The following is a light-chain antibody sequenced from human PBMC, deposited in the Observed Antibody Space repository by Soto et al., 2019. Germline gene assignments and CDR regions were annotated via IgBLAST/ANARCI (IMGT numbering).Light chain of an antibody. CDR3: SSYTSSSTLV. V-gene: IGLV2-14*01. CDR2: EVS. J-gene: IGLJ2*01. CDR1: TSNIGRDI. Sequence: QSVLTQPPSASGTPGQRVTVSCSGSTSNIGRDIVNWYQLLPGAAPKLMIYEVSNRPSEISNRFSGSKSGNTASLTLSGLQAEDEADYYCSSYTSSSTLVFGGGTKLTVL.